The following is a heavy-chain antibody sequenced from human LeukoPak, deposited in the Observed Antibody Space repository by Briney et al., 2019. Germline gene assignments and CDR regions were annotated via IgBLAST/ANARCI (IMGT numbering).Heavy chain of an antibody. CDR2: IYYSGST. CDR1: GGSISSYY. Sequence: SETLSLTCTVSGGSISSYYWSWIRQPPGKGLEWLGYIYYSGSTNYNPSLKSRVTISVDTSKNQFSLKLSSVTAADTAVYYCARVGGSNYYYYGMDVWGQGTTVTVSS. V-gene: IGHV4-59*01. J-gene: IGHJ6*02. CDR3: ARVGGSNYYYYGMDV. D-gene: IGHD3-10*01.